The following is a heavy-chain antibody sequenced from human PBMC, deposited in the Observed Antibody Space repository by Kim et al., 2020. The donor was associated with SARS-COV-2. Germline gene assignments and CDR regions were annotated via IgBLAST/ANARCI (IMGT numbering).Heavy chain of an antibody. D-gene: IGHD1-26*01. J-gene: IGHJ4*02. V-gene: IGHV1-24*01. CDR2: FDPEDGET. CDR3: ATPGHGSYYVFDY. Sequence: ASVKVSCKVSGYTLTELSMHWVRRAPGKGLEWMGGFDPEDGETIYAQKFQGRVTMTEDTSTDTAYMELSSLRSEDTAVYYCATPGHGSYYVFDYWGQGTLVTVSS. CDR1: GYTLTELS.